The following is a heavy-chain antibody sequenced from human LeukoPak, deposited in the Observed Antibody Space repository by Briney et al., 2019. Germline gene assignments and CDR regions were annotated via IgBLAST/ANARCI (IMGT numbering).Heavy chain of an antibody. D-gene: IGHD3-10*01. Sequence: ASVKVSCKASGYTFTGYYMHWVRQAPGQGLEWMGWINPNSGGTNYAQMFQGGVTMTRETSISTAYMELSRLRSDDTAVYYCARGVVRGVHPVYFDYWGQGTLVTVSS. J-gene: IGHJ4*02. CDR1: GYTFTGYY. CDR2: INPNSGGT. V-gene: IGHV1-2*02. CDR3: ARGVVRGVHPVYFDY.